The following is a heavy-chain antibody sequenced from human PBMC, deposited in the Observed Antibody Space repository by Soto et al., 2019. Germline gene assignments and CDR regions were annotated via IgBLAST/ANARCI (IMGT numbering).Heavy chain of an antibody. J-gene: IGHJ6*02. Sequence: QVQLVESGGGVVQPGRSLRLSCAASGFTFSSYGMHWVRQAPGKGLEWVAVISYDGSNKYYADSVKGRFTISRDNSKNTLYLQMNSLRAEDTAVYYCAKDQNMRYYYYGMDVWGQGTTVTVSS. V-gene: IGHV3-30*18. CDR1: GFTFSSYG. CDR2: ISYDGSNK. CDR3: AKDQNMRYYYYGMDV. D-gene: IGHD2-2*01.